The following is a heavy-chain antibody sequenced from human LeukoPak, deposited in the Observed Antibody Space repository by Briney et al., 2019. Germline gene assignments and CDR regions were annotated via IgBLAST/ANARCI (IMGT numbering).Heavy chain of an antibody. V-gene: IGHV1-2*02. CDR3: ARGPAGYSRENPRYDY. J-gene: IGHJ4*02. D-gene: IGHD6-13*01. CDR1: GYTFTGYY. Sequence: VASVKVSCKASGYTFTGYYMHWVRQAPGQGLEWMGWINPNSGGTNYAQKFQGRVTMTRDTSISTAYMELSRLRSDDTAVYYCARGPAGYSRENPRYDYWGQGTLVTVSS. CDR2: INPNSGGT.